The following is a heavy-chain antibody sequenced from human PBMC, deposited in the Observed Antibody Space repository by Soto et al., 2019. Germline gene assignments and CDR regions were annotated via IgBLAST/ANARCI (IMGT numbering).Heavy chain of an antibody. CDR2: IYRSGTT. J-gene: IGHJ4*02. D-gene: IGHD1-26*01. V-gene: IGHV4-38-2*01. Sequence: SETLSLTCVVSNFSISSGYYWGWIRQSPGKGLEWIASIYRSGTTSYNPSLKSRVTISVDPSKNQFSLMLTAVTAADTTVYYCARTHSGSYYSVFNYWGRGSLVTVSS. CDR1: NFSISSGYY. CDR3: ARTHSGSYYSVFNY.